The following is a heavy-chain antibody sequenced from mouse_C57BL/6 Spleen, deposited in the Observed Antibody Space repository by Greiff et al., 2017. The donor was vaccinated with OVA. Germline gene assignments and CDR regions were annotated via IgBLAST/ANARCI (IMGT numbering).Heavy chain of an antibody. CDR2: IHPNSGST. J-gene: IGHJ4*01. D-gene: IGHD1-1*01. CDR1: GYTFPSSW. CDR3: ARENYYGSSYAMDY. Sequence: QVQLQQPGAELVKPGASVKLSCKASGYTFPSSWMHWLKRRPGQGLEWIGMIHPNSGSTNYNEKFKSKATLTVDKSSSTAYMQLSSLTSEDSAVYYCARENYYGSSYAMDYWGQGTSVTVSS. V-gene: IGHV1-64*01.